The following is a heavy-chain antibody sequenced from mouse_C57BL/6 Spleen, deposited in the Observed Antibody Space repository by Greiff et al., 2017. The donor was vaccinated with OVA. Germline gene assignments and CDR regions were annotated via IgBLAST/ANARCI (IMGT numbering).Heavy chain of an antibody. CDR3: ARSDTMDY. CDR2: ISSGSSTI. V-gene: IGHV5-17*01. CDR1: GFTFSDYG. Sequence: EVKLVESGGGLVKPGGSLKLSCAASGFTFSDYGMHWVRQAPEKGLEWVAYISSGSSTIYYADTVKGRFTISRDNAKNSLCLQMTSLRSEDTAMYYCARSDTMDYWGQGTSVTVSS. J-gene: IGHJ4*01.